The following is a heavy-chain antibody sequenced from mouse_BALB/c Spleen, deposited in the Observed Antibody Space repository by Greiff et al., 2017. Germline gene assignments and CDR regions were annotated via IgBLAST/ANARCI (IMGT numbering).Heavy chain of an antibody. CDR2: IWADGST. J-gene: IGHJ4*01. CDR1: GFSLTSYG. Sequence: VKLMESGPGLVQPSQSLSITCTVSGFSLTSYGVHWVRQPPGKGLEWLGVIWADGSTNYNSALMSRLSISKDNSKSQVFLKMNSLQTDDTAMYYCARDHSMPYYYAMDYWGQGTSVTVSS. CDR3: ARDHSMPYYYAMDY. D-gene: IGHD2-3*01. V-gene: IGHV2-9*02.